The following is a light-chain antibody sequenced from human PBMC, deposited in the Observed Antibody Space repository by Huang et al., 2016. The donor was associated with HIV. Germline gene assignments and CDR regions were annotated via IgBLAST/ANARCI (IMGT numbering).Light chain of an antibody. Sequence: DVVMTQTPVSLSVTPGQEASISCKSSQSLLHPDGKTYLYWFLQKPGQSPQLLIYEVSRRFSGVPDMFRGSGSGTTFTLIISRVEAEDVGIYFCMQGTHLPLTFGGGTKVEIK. V-gene: IGKV2-29*02. CDR1: QSLLHPDGKTY. CDR2: EVS. CDR3: MQGTHLPLT. J-gene: IGKJ4*01.